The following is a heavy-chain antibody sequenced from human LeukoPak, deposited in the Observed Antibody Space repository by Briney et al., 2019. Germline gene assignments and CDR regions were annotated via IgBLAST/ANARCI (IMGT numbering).Heavy chain of an antibody. J-gene: IGHJ4*02. CDR2: LDYSGST. Sequence: PSETLSLTCTVSGGSISSYYWSWIRQPPGKGLEWIGYLDYSGSTNYNPSLKSRVTISGDTSKNQFSLKLSSVTAADTAVYYCASGYWYSSGWAFDYWGQGTLVTVSS. D-gene: IGHD6-19*01. V-gene: IGHV4-59*01. CDR3: ASGYWYSSGWAFDY. CDR1: GGSISSYY.